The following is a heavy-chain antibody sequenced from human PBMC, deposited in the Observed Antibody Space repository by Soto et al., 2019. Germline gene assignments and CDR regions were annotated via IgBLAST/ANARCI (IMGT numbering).Heavy chain of an antibody. CDR3: ARYPTYYYDSSGYRAHYGMDV. D-gene: IGHD3-22*01. J-gene: IGHJ6*02. CDR2: INSDGSST. Sequence: GGSLRLSCAASGFIFSSYWMHWVRQAPGKGLVWVSRINSDGSSTSYADSVKGRFTTSRDNAKNTLYLQMNSLRAEDTAVYYCARYPTYYYDSSGYRAHYGMDVWGQGTTVTVSS. CDR1: GFIFSSYW. V-gene: IGHV3-74*01.